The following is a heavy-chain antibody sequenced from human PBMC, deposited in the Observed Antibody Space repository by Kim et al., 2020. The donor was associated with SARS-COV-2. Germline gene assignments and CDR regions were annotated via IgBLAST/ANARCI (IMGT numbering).Heavy chain of an antibody. Sequence: GESLKISCKGSGYSFTSYWIGWVRQMPGKGLEWMGIIYPGDSDTRYSPSFQGQVTISADKSISTAYLQWSSLKASDTAMYYCARHTRRYYYGSGRSNWFDPWGQGTLVTVSS. J-gene: IGHJ5*02. D-gene: IGHD3-10*01. CDR1: GYSFTSYW. V-gene: IGHV5-51*01. CDR3: ARHTRRYYYGSGRSNWFDP. CDR2: IYPGDSDT.